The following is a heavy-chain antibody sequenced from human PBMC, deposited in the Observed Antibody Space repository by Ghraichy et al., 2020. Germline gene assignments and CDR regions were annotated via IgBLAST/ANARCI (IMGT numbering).Heavy chain of an antibody. J-gene: IGHJ4*02. Sequence: SETLSLTCAVYGGSFSGYYWSWIRQPPGKGLEWIGEINHSGSTNYNPSLKSRVTISVDTSKNQFSLKLSSVTAADTAVYYCARQRVVVVTANKYFDYWGQGTLVTVSS. D-gene: IGHD2-21*02. CDR1: GGSFSGYY. CDR3: ARQRVVVVTANKYFDY. V-gene: IGHV4-34*01. CDR2: INHSGST.